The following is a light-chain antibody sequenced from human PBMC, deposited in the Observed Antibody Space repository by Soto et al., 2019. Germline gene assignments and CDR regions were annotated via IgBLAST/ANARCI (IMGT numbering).Light chain of an antibody. J-gene: IGLJ2*01. Sequence: QSVLTQPPSVSAAPGQKVTISCSGSISNIRSNYVSWYQQLPGTAPKLLIYDDDKRPSGIPDRFSGSKSGTSATLAITRLQTGDEADYYCGTWQTSLRGHVGLGGGTK. CDR3: GTWQTSLRGHVG. V-gene: IGLV1-51*01. CDR2: DDD. CDR1: ISNIRSNY.